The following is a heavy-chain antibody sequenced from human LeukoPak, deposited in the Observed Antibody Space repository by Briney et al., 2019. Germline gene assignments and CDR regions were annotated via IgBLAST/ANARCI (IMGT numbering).Heavy chain of an antibody. Sequence: GGSLRLSCAASGFTFSSYVMSWVHQAPGKGLEWVSAISGSGGSTYYADSVKGRFTISRDNSKSTLYLQMNSLRAEDTAVYYCAKDRRWTPNYFFSYWGQGTLVTVSS. CDR3: AKDRRWTPNYFFSY. CDR1: GFTFSSYV. CDR2: ISGSGGST. V-gene: IGHV3-23*01. J-gene: IGHJ4*02. D-gene: IGHD1-7*01.